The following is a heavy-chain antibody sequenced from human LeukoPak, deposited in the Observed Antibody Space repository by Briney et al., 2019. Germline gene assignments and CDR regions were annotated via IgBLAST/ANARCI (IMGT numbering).Heavy chain of an antibody. J-gene: IGHJ4*02. CDR1: GGTFSSYA. D-gene: IGHD5-12*01. Sequence: SVKVSCKASGGTFSSYAISWVRQAPGEGLEWMGGIIPIFGTANYAQKFQGRVTIPTDESTSTAYMELSSLRSEDTAVYYCARGARSGYDSPVDYWGQGTLVTVSS. CDR2: IIPIFGTA. CDR3: ARGARSGYDSPVDY. V-gene: IGHV1-69*05.